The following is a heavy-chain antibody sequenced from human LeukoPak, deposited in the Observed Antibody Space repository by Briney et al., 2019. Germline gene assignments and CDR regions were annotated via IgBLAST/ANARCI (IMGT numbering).Heavy chain of an antibody. V-gene: IGHV1-46*01. J-gene: IGHJ4*02. CDR2: INPSGGST. Sequence: ASVKVSCKASGYTFTSYYMHWVRQAPGQGLEWMGIINPSGGSTSYAQKFQGRVTMTRDTSTSTVYMELSSLRSEDTAVYYCARPPSGGQLVPGVVWEYWGQGTLVTVSS. CDR1: GYTFTSYY. D-gene: IGHD6-13*01. CDR3: ARPPSGGQLVPGVVWEY.